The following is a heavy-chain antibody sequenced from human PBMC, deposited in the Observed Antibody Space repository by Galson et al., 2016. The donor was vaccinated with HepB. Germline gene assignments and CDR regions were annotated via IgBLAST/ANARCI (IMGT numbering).Heavy chain of an antibody. V-gene: IGHV3-11*01. Sequence: RQAPWKGLEWLSYISSSGTTIYYADSVKGRFTISRDNAKNSLYLQMNSLRADDTALYYCARRWDAFDLWGQGTMVTVSS. CDR3: ARRWDAFDL. J-gene: IGHJ3*01. D-gene: IGHD2-15*01. CDR2: ISSSGTTI.